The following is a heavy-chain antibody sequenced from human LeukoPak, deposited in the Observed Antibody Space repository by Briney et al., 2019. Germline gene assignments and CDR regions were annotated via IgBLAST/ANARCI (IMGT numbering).Heavy chain of an antibody. CDR2: IYNSGSST. J-gene: IGHJ4*02. D-gene: IGHD3-10*01. Sequence: SETLSLTCTVSGGSIGIYYWNWIRQPPGKGLEWIGYIYNSGSSTIYNPSLKSRVTISVDTSKNQFSLRLSSVTAADTAVYFCVRDRELTYWGQGTLVTVSS. CDR3: VRDRELTY. V-gene: IGHV4-59*01. CDR1: GGSIGIYY.